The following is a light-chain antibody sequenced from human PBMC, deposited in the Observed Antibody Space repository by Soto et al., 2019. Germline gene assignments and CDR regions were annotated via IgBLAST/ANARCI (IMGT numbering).Light chain of an antibody. V-gene: IGKV3-20*01. CDR3: QQYGSSPQA. Sequence: EILLTHSPGTLSFSPGERATLSCRASLRVSSSCLAWYQQKPGQAPRLLIYGASSRATGIPDRFSGSGSGTDFTLTISRLEPEDFAVYYCQQYGSSPQAFGQGTKVDIK. CDR2: GAS. CDR1: LRVSSSC. J-gene: IGKJ1*01.